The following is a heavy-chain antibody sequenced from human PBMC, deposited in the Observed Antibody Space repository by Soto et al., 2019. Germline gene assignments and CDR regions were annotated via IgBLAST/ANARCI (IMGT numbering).Heavy chain of an antibody. Sequence: PGGSLRLSCAASGFTFSSYSMNWVRQAPGKGLEWVSYISSSSSTIYYADSVKGRFTISRDNAKNSLYLQMNSLRAEDTAVYYCARGIFGGLRYFDWLDYGMDVWGQGTTVTVSS. D-gene: IGHD3-9*01. CDR1: GFTFSSYS. CDR3: ARGIFGGLRYFDWLDYGMDV. J-gene: IGHJ6*02. V-gene: IGHV3-48*01. CDR2: ISSSSSTI.